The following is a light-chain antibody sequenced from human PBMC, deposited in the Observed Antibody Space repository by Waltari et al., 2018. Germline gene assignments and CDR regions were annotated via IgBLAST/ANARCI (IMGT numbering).Light chain of an antibody. CDR2: WAS. J-gene: IGKJ2*01. CDR3: QQSFSPPYT. CDR1: HSLYKTFNDNNY. V-gene: IGKV4-1*01. Sequence: DIVLTQSPDSLAVSLGERDTITCRPSHSLYKTFNDNNYLTWYQQKPGQPPKLLIYWASTRESGVPDRFTGSGSGTDFTLTINSLQAEDVAVYYCQQSFSPPYTFGQGTKLEMK.